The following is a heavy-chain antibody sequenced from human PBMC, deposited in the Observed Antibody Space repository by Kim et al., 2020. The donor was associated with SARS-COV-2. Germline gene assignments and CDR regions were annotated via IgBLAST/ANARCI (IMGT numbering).Heavy chain of an antibody. CDR2: T. Sequence: TKYADSVKGRFTISRDNTKNMLYLQMTSLRVEDTAVYYCAKGERGALDIWGQGTMVTVSS. CDR3: AKGERGALDI. V-gene: IGHV3-64*04. J-gene: IGHJ3*02.